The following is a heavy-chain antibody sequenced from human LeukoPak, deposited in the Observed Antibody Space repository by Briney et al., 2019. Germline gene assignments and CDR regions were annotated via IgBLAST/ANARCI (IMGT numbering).Heavy chain of an antibody. CDR3: ARGIGAAAHFYYYYYYMDV. Sequence: GASVKVSCKASGYTFTSYDINWVRQATGQGLEWVGWMNPNSGNTGYAQKFQGRVTMTRNTSISTAYMELSSLRSEDTAVYYCARGIGAAAHFYYYYYYMDVWGKGTTVTVSS. CDR1: GYTFTSYD. V-gene: IGHV1-8*01. D-gene: IGHD6-13*01. J-gene: IGHJ6*03. CDR2: MNPNSGNT.